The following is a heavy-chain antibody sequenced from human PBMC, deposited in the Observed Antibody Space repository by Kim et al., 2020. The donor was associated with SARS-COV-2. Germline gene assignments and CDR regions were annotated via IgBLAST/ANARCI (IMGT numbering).Heavy chain of an antibody. CDR2: ISGSGGST. J-gene: IGHJ4*02. Sequence: GGSLRLSCAASGFTFSSYAMSWVRQAPGKGLEWVSAISGSGGSTYYAHSVKGRFTISRDNSNNTLYLKMNSLRAEDTAVYYCAKVGSREDYLDYWGQGSLVTVSS. V-gene: IGHV3-23*01. CDR3: AKVGSREDYLDY. CDR1: GFTFSSYA. D-gene: IGHD6-25*01.